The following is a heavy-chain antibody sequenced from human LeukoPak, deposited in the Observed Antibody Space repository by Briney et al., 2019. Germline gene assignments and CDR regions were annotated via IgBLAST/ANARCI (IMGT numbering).Heavy chain of an antibody. J-gene: IGHJ4*02. CDR2: IYYSGST. CDR3: ARGLDLTVVVSPFDY. V-gene: IGHV4-39*07. D-gene: IGHD3-22*01. Sequence: SETLSLTCTVSGGPISSSSYYWGWLRQPPGKGLEWIGSIYYSGSTYYNPSLKSRVTISVDTSKNQFSLKLSSVTAADTAVYYCARGLDLTVVVSPFDYWGQGTLVTVSS. CDR1: GGPISSSSYY.